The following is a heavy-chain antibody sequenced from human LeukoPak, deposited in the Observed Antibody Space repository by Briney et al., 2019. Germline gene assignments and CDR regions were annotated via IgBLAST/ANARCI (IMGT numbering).Heavy chain of an antibody. CDR1: GFSFSDTW. Sequence: GGSLRLSCAASGFSFSDTWMNWVRQAPGKGLEWVGLIKRKTDDGTTDYAAPEKGRFTISRDDSKNTLYLQMNSLKTEDTAVYYRTTQSGAWNFDYWGQGTLVTVSS. J-gene: IGHJ4*02. CDR3: TTQSGAWNFDY. CDR2: IKRKTDDGTT. D-gene: IGHD1-1*01. V-gene: IGHV3-15*07.